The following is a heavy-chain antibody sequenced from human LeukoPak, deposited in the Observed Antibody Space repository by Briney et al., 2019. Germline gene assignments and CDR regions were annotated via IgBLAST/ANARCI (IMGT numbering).Heavy chain of an antibody. CDR2: IYYSGST. D-gene: IGHD2-15*01. Sequence: SETLSLTCIDSGGSNSSSSYYWGWIRQPPGKGLEWIGSIYYSGSTYYNPSLKSRVTISVDTSKNQFSLKLTSVTAADTAVYYCARSPWGWYSCFDPWGQGTPVTVSS. J-gene: IGHJ5*02. CDR3: ARSPWGWYSCFDP. V-gene: IGHV4-39*07. CDR1: GGSNSSSSYY.